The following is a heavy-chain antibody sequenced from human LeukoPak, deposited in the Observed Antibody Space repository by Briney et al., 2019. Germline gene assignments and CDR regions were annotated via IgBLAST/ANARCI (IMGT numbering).Heavy chain of an antibody. D-gene: IGHD1-26*01. CDR2: INPSGGST. J-gene: IGHJ4*02. CDR1: GYTFTSYY. CDR3: ASVSGSSDFDY. Sequence: ASVTVSCTASGYTFTSYYMHWVRQAPGQGLEWMGIINPSGGSTSYAQKFQGRVTMTRDTSTSTVYMELSSLRSEDTAVYYCASVSGSSDFDYWGQGTLVTVSS. V-gene: IGHV1-46*01.